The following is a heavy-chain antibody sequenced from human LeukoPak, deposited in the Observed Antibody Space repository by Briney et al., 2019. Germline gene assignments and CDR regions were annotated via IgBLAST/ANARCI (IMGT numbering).Heavy chain of an antibody. V-gene: IGHV3-23*01. CDR1: GFTFSSYA. CDR3: AKAPYSSSPGSIDY. Sequence: PGGSLRLSCAASGFTFSSYAMSWVRQAPGKGLEWVSAIIGSGGSTYYADSVKGRFTISRDNSKNTLYLQMNSLRAEDTAVYYCAKAPYSSSPGSIDYWGQGTLVTVSS. D-gene: IGHD6-13*01. CDR2: IIGSGGST. J-gene: IGHJ4*02.